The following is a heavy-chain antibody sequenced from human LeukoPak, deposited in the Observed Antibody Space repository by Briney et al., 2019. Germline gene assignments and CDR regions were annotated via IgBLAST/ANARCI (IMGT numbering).Heavy chain of an antibody. V-gene: IGHV3-21*01. Sequence: GGSLRPSCAASGFTLSSYTTNWVRQAPGKGLEWVSSISNSGFYIYYADSVKGRFVVSRDNANNSLYLQMNSLRDEDTAVYYCVTDGASDIWGQGTMVTVSS. CDR1: GFTLSSYT. CDR2: ISNSGFYI. CDR3: VTDGASDI. J-gene: IGHJ3*02.